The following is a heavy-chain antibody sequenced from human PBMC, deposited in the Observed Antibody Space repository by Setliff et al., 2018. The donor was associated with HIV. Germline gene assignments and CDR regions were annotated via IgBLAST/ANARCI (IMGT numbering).Heavy chain of an antibody. D-gene: IGHD3-10*01. V-gene: IGHV4-39*07. CDR3: ARGLNYYGSGSYLPLGY. J-gene: IGHJ4*02. CDR2: INHSGST. CDR1: GGSINRSNSY. Sequence: SCTVPGGSINRSNSYWGWIRQPPGKGLEWIGEINHSGSTNYSPSLKSRVTMSVDTSKNQFSLKLNSVTAADTAVYYCARGLNYYGSGSYLPLGYWGQGTLVTVSS.